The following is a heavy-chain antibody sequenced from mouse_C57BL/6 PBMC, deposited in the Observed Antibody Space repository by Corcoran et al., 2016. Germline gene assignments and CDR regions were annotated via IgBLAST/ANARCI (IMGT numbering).Heavy chain of an antibody. Sequence: EVQLQQSGPELVKPGASVKISCKASGYTFTDYYMNWVKQSHGKSLEWIGDINPNNGGTSYNQKFKGKATLTVDKSSSTAYMELRSLTSEDSAVYYCARGEGSGDGYYNCYYAMDYCGQGTSVTVSS. CDR2: INPNNGGT. V-gene: IGHV1-26*01. CDR1: GYTFTDYY. J-gene: IGHJ4*01. D-gene: IGHD2-3*01. CDR3: ARGEGSGDGYYNCYYAMDY.